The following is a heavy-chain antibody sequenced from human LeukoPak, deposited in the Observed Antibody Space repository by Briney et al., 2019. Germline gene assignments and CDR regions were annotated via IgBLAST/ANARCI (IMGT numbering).Heavy chain of an antibody. CDR2: IFPSGST. V-gene: IGHV4-39*01. J-gene: IGHJ4*02. CDR1: GGSISSGPYY. Sequence: KPSETLSLTCIVSGGSISSGPYYWGWIRQPPGKGQEWIGSIFPSGSTYSNPSLKSRVTISVDTSKNQFSLKLSSVTAADTAVYYCARHGSLSSGLYIRGQGSLVTVSS. CDR3: ARHGSLSSGLYI. D-gene: IGHD6-19*01.